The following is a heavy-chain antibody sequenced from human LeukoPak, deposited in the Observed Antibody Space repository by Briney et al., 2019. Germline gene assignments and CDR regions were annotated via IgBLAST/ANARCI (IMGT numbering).Heavy chain of an antibody. D-gene: IGHD5-18*01. V-gene: IGHV3-15*01. J-gene: IGHJ3*02. CDR2: IKRKTDGGST. CDR3: TTEGYTFGHHSFDI. CDR1: GFTFSNAW. Sequence: GGSLRLSCAASGFTFSNAWMSWVRQAPGKGLEWVGRIKRKTDGGSTAFAAPVKGRFTIARADSKHTLYLQMNRLQTEDTAVYYCTTEGYTFGHHSFDIWGQGTMVTVSS.